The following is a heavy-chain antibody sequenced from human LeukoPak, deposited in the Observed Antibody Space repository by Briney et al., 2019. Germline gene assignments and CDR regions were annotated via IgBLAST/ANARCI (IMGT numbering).Heavy chain of an antibody. V-gene: IGHV4-39*07. Sequence: SETLSLTCTVSGGSISSSSYYWGWIRQPPGKGLEWIGSIYYSGSTYYNPSLKSRVTISVDTSKNQFSLKLSSVTAADTAVYYCARAQIQYYYGSGFNWFDPWGQGTLVTVSS. CDR3: ARAQIQYYYGSGFNWFDP. D-gene: IGHD3-10*01. CDR2: IYYSGST. J-gene: IGHJ5*02. CDR1: GGSISSSSYY.